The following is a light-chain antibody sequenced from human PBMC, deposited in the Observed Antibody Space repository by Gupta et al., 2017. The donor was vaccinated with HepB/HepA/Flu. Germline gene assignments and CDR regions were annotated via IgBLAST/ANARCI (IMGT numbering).Light chain of an antibody. V-gene: IGLV1-44*01. Sequence: SLLTQPPAASGTPGQRVTIPCSGSSSHIGSYTVHWYQQLPGTAPHLLIYSHNQPPSGVADRFSASKSGSASSRTIRVLQSEDEADYYCAAWGDIRSCPIFGGGTKLTVL. CDR3: AAWGDIRSCPI. CDR2: SHN. CDR1: SSHIGSYT. J-gene: IGLJ2*01.